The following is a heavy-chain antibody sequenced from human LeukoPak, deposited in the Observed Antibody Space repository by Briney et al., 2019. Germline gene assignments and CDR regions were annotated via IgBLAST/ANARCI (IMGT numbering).Heavy chain of an antibody. CDR2: IRYDGSNK. CDR3: ATSVATPLGTFDY. D-gene: IGHD5-12*01. J-gene: IGHJ4*02. V-gene: IGHV3-30*02. CDR1: GFTFSSYG. Sequence: PGGSLRLSCAASGFTFSSYGMHWVRQAPGKGLEWVAFIRYDGSNKYYADSVKGRFTISRDNSKNTLYLQMNSLRAEDTAVYYCATSVATPLGTFDYWGQGTLVTVSS.